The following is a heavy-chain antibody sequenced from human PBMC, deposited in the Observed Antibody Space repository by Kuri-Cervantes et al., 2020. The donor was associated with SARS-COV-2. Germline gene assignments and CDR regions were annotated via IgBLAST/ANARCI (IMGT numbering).Heavy chain of an antibody. CDR3: ATPIQVARGRLDY. V-gene: IGHV3-23*01. Sequence: GESLKISCAASGFTVSSNYMSWVRQAPGKGLEWVSAISGIDTNTFYADSVKGRFTISRDNSKNTVYLQMNSLRAEDTAVYYCATPIQVARGRLDYWGQGALVTVSS. CDR1: GFTVSSNY. CDR2: ISGIDTNT. D-gene: IGHD1-1*01. J-gene: IGHJ4*02.